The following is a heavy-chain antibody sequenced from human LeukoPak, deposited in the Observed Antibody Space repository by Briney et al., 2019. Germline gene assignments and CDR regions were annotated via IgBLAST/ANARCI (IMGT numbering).Heavy chain of an antibody. V-gene: IGHV4-39*07. CDR2: IYYSGST. D-gene: IGHD2-2*02. J-gene: IGHJ4*02. CDR1: GGSISSSSYY. Sequence: SETLSLTCTVSGGSISSSSYYWGWIRQPPGKGLEWTGSIYYSGSTYYNPSLKSRVTISVDTSKNQFSLKLSSVTAADTAVYYCARWSKYIVVVPAAIVGAYYFDYWGQGTLVTVSS. CDR3: ARWSKYIVVVPAAIVGAYYFDY.